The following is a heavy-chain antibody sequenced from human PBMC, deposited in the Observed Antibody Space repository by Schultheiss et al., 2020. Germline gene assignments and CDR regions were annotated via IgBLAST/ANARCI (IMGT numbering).Heavy chain of an antibody. V-gene: IGHV3-11*04. D-gene: IGHD3-10*01. CDR2: ISSGGGSTM. CDR3: ARDPLWFQRPSYFDY. Sequence: GGSLRLSCAASGFTFSDYYMNWIRQAPGKGLEWVSYISSGGGSTMHYADSVKGRFTISRDNAKNSLYLQMNGLRAEDTAVYYCARDPLWFQRPSYFDYWGQGTLVTVSS. CDR1: GFTFSDYY. J-gene: IGHJ4*02.